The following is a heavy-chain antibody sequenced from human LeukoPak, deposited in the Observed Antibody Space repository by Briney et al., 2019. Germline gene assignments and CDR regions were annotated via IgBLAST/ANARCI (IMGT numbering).Heavy chain of an antibody. CDR3: ARHLYYSASAFWYIDL. J-gene: IGHJ2*01. CDR2: VSQSGNT. Sequence: SETLSLTCTLSGDSISSSDHYWVWLRPSPGKGLEWIGSVSQSGNTYYKSSLKSRVTVSIDTSKNEFSLILTSVTAADTAEYYCARHLYYSASAFWYIDLWGRGTLVIVSP. V-gene: IGHV4-39*01. CDR1: GDSISSSDHY. D-gene: IGHD3-10*01.